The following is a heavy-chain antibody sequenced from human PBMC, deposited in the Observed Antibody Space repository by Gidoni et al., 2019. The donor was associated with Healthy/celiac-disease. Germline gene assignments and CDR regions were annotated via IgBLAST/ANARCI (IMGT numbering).Heavy chain of an antibody. V-gene: IGHV4-31*03. J-gene: IGHJ4*02. CDR1: GGSISSGGYY. D-gene: IGHD2-2*01. CDR3: ARLYGMGVVPAAIVKKWTDY. Sequence: QVQLQESGPGLVKPSQTLSLTCTVSGGSISSGGYYWSWIRQHPGKGLEWIGYIYYSGSTYYNPSLKSRVTISVDTSKNQFSLKLSSVTAADTAVYYCARLYGMGVVPAAIVKKWTDYWGQGTLVTVSS. CDR2: IYYSGST.